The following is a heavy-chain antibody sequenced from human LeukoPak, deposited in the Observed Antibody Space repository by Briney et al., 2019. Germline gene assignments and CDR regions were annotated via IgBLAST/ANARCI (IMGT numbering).Heavy chain of an antibody. CDR3: ARDLWREYYYYYMDV. Sequence: GGSLRLSCAASGFTFTNYWMSWVRQAPGKGLEWVAFIRYDGSNKYYADSVKGRFTISRDNSKNTLYLQMNSLRAEDTAVYYCARDLWREYYYYYMDVWGKGTTVTVSS. D-gene: IGHD2/OR15-2a*01. V-gene: IGHV3-30*02. CDR1: GFTFTNYW. J-gene: IGHJ6*03. CDR2: IRYDGSNK.